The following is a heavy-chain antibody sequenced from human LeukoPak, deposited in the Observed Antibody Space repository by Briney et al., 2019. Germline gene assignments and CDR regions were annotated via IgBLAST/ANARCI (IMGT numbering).Heavy chain of an antibody. V-gene: IGHV1-69*13. CDR3: ARVRDCSTDSCYFPFDY. CDR2: IIPIFGTP. Sequence: GASVKVSCKASGYTFTSYDINWVRQAPGQGLEWMGGIIPIFGTPNYAQKFQGSVTITADESTSTAYMELSRLRSEDTAVYYCARVRDCSTDSCYFPFDYWGQGTLVTVSS. J-gene: IGHJ4*02. D-gene: IGHD2-15*01. CDR1: GYTFTSYD.